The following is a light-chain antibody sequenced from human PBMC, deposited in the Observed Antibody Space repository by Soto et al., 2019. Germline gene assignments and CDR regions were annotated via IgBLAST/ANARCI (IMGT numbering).Light chain of an antibody. J-gene: IGLJ2*01. CDR1: SSNIGAGYD. CDR2: ANS. V-gene: IGLV1-40*01. CDR3: QSYDSSLSAVI. Sequence: QSVLTQPPSVSGAPGQRVTISCTGSSSNIGAGYDVHWYQQLPGTAPKLLIYANSNRPSGVPDRFSGSKSGTSASLAITGLQAEDEAYYYCQSYDSSLSAVIFGGGTKVTVL.